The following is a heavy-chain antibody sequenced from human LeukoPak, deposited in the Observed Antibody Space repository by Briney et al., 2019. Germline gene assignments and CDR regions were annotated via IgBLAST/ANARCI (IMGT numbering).Heavy chain of an antibody. J-gene: IGHJ5*02. CDR3: ARRRVVVVPAANPWFDP. CDR2: INHSGST. CDR1: GGSFSGYC. V-gene: IGHV4-34*01. D-gene: IGHD2-2*01. Sequence: PSETLSLTRAVYGGSFSGYCWSWIRQPPGKGLEWIGEINHSGSTNYNPSLKSRVTISVDTSKNQFSLKLSSVTAADTAVYYCARRRVVVVPAANPWFDPWGQGTLVTVSS.